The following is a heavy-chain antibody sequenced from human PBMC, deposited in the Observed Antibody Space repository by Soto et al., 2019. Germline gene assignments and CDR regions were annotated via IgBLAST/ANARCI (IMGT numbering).Heavy chain of an antibody. J-gene: IGHJ4*02. CDR3: ARDRSSGGSCYYPFFDY. V-gene: IGHV3-48*01. CDR2: IGSGGTI. CDR1: GITFRSFN. D-gene: IGHD2-15*01. Sequence: GGSLRLSCAASGITFRSFNMAWVRQAPGEGLECVSHIGSGGTIYYADSVKGRFTISRDNAKNSLYLQMNSLRAEDTAVYYCARDRSSGGSCYYPFFDYWGQGTLVTVSS.